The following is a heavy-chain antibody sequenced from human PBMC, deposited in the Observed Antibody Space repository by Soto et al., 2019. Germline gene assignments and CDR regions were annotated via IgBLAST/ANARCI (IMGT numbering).Heavy chain of an antibody. D-gene: IGHD2-2*01. CDR1: GYSFTSYW. CDR2: IYPGDSDT. V-gene: IGHV5-51*01. CDR3: ARHYCSSTSCYPVYYYYYGMDV. J-gene: IGHJ6*02. Sequence: PGESLKISCKGSGYSFTSYWIGWVRQMPGKGLEWMGIIYPGDSDTRYSPSFQGQATISANKSISTAYLQWSSLKASDTAMYYCARHYCSSTSCYPVYYYYYGMDVWGQGTTVTVSS.